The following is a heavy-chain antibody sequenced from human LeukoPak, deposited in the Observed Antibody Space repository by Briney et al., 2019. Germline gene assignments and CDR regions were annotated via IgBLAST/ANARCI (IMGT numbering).Heavy chain of an antibody. Sequence: PGGSLRLSCAASGFTFSSYSMNWVRQAPGKGLEWVSSISSSSSYIYYADSVKGRFTISRDNAKNSLYLQMNSLRAEDTAVYYCARGDDYGDRNYLDSWGQGTLVTVSS. CDR3: ARGDDYGDRNYLDS. J-gene: IGHJ4*02. V-gene: IGHV3-21*01. CDR2: ISSSSSYI. CDR1: GFTFSSYS. D-gene: IGHD4-17*01.